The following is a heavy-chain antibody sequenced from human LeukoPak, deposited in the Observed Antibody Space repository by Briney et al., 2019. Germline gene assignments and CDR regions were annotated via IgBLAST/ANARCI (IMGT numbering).Heavy chain of an antibody. J-gene: IGHJ5*02. Sequence: PSETLSLTCTVSGGSISSYYWSWLRQPAGKGLEWLGRIYTSGSTNYNPSLKSRVTMSVDTSKNQFSLKLSSVTAADTAVYYCARDVREGYCSSTSCPGNWFDPWGQGTLVTVSS. V-gene: IGHV4-4*07. D-gene: IGHD2-2*01. CDR3: ARDVREGYCSSTSCPGNWFDP. CDR1: GGSISSYY. CDR2: IYTSGST.